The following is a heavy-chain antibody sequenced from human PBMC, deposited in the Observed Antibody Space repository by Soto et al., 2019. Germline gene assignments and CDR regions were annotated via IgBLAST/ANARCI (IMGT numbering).Heavy chain of an antibody. CDR2: IKSKTDGGTT. CDR3: TSLYYGH. D-gene: IGHD3-16*02. V-gene: IGHV3-15*01. J-gene: IGHJ4*02. Sequence: PXGSRRLSCAASEVTFTYAWMSWVRQAPGKGLEWVGRIKSKTDGGTTDYAAPVKGRFTISRDESQNTLYLQMNSLKTEDTAVYYCTSLYYGHWGQGTLVTVSS. CDR1: EVTFTYAW.